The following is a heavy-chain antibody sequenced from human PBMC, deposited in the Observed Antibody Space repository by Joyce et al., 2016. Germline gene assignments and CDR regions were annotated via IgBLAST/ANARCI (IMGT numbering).Heavy chain of an antibody. Sequence: QVQMLQSGTEVKKPGASVKVSCKGSGYSFTNHDSHWVRQAPGQGLEWMGRMRPNTGGTTYAQTVQGRVTMTRDTSISTAYMELSSLTSDDTAVYYCARDIMGSYDYWGQGALVTVSS. CDR1: GYSFTNHD. D-gene: IGHD1-26*01. V-gene: IGHV1-2*06. CDR2: MRPNTGGT. CDR3: ARDIMGSYDY. J-gene: IGHJ4*02.